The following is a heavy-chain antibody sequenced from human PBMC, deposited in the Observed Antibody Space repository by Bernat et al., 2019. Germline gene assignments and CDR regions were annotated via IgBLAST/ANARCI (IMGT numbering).Heavy chain of an antibody. CDR1: GFTFSSYE. Sequence: EVQLVESGGGLVQPGGSLRLSCAASGFTFSSYEMNWVRQAPGKGLEWVSYISSSGSTIYYADSVKGRFTISRDNAKNSLYLQMNSLRAEDTAVYYCARASKRINPHLFDYWGQGTLVTVSS. D-gene: IGHD2/OR15-2a*01. J-gene: IGHJ4*02. CDR2: ISSSGSTI. CDR3: ARASKRINPHLFDY. V-gene: IGHV3-48*03.